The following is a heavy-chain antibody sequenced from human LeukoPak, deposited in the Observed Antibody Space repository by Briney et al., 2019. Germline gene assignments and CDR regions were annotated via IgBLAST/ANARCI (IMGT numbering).Heavy chain of an antibody. CDR3: ARAGRGTYYYFDV. CDR1: GYLSTRYG. D-gene: IGHD3-10*01. V-gene: IGHV1-18*01. J-gene: IGHJ4*02. CDR2: ISGSTGNT. Sequence: ASVKVSCKASGYLSTRYGFIWVRQAPGHGLQWMGWISGSTGNTNYAQIVQGRVSMTTDTSTNTVYMELRSLTVDDTAVYYCARAGRGTYYYFDVWGQGTLVTVSS.